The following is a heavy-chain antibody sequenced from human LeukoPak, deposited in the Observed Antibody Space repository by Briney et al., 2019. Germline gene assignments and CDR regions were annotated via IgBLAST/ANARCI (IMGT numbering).Heavy chain of an antibody. J-gene: IGHJ4*02. CDR2: ISGYNGKT. CDR3: ARDMYDISGRADY. V-gene: IGHV1-18*01. CDR1: GYTFTSYG. Sequence: ASVKVSCRASGYTFTSYGITWVRQAPGQGLEWMGWISGYNGKTNYGQRLQGRVTMTTDTSTNTAYMELTSLRSGDSAVYYCARDMYDISGRADYWGQGTRVTVSS. D-gene: IGHD3-22*01.